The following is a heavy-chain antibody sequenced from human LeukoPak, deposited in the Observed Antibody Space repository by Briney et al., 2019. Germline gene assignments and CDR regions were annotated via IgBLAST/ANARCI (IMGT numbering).Heavy chain of an antibody. CDR2: MNPKSGNT. D-gene: IGHD6-19*01. CDR3: ARTLYSSGWYVDY. Sequence: ASVKVSCKASGYTFTSYDINWVRQATGQGLEWMGWMNPKSGNTGYAQKFQGRVTMTRNTSISTAYMELSSLRSEDTAVYYCARTLYSSGWYVDYWGQGTLVTVSS. J-gene: IGHJ4*02. CDR1: GYTFTSYD. V-gene: IGHV1-8*01.